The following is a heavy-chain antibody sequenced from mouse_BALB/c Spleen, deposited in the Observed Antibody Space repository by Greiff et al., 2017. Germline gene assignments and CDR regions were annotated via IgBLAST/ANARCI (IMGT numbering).Heavy chain of an antibody. D-gene: IGHD2-2*01. CDR2: ISSGSSTI. CDR1: GFTFSSFG. CDR3: ARSGGYVWFAY. Sequence: EVQLVESGGGLVQPGGSRKLSCAASGFTFSSFGMHWVRQAPEKGLEWVAYISSGSSTIYYADTVKGRFTISRDNPKNTLFLQMTSLRSEDTAMYYCARSGGYVWFAYWGQGTLVTVSA. J-gene: IGHJ3*01. V-gene: IGHV5-17*02.